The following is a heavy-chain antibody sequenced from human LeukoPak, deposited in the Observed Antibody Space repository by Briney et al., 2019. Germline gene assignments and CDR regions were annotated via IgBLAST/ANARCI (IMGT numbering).Heavy chain of an antibody. V-gene: IGHV3-7*01. Sequence: PGGSLRLSCAASGLTFRNYWMSWVRQAPGKGLEWVANIKPDGGVQNYVDSVKGRFTITRDNAANSLFLQMNSLRDEDTAVYYCATSFPYCSVDSCALGGQGTLVTASS. CDR2: IKPDGGVQ. D-gene: IGHD2-15*01. CDR3: ATSFPYCSVDSCAL. J-gene: IGHJ4*02. CDR1: GLTFRNYW.